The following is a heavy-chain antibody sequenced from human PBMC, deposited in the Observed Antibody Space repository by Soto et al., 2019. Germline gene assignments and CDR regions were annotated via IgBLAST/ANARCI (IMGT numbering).Heavy chain of an antibody. D-gene: IGHD3-3*01. CDR3: AKVNTYYDFWSGYSYFDY. Sequence: EVQLLESGGGLVQPGGSLRLSCAASGFTFSSYAMSWVRQAPGKGLEWVSAISGSGGGTYYADSVKGRFTISRDNSKNTLYLQMNSLRAEDTAVYYCAKVNTYYDFWSGYSYFDYWGQGTLVTVSS. CDR2: ISGSGGGT. V-gene: IGHV3-23*01. CDR1: GFTFSSYA. J-gene: IGHJ4*02.